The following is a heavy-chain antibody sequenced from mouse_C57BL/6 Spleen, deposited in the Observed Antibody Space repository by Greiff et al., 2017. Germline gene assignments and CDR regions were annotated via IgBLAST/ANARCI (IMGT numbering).Heavy chain of an antibody. CDR1: GYTFTSYW. D-gene: IGHD1-1*02. CDR3: ARWWVGGDFDV. Sequence: QVQLQQPGAELVKPGASVKLSCKASGYTFTSYWMQWVKQRPGQGLEWIGEIDPSDGYTNYNQKFKGKATLTVDTSSSTAYMQLSSLTSEDAAVYYCARWWVGGDFDVWGTGTTVTVSS. J-gene: IGHJ1*03. CDR2: IDPSDGYT. V-gene: IGHV1-50*01.